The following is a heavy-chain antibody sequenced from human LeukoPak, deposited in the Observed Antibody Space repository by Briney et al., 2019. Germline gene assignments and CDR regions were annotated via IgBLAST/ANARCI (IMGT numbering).Heavy chain of an antibody. CDR1: GGSISGTNSY. J-gene: IGHJ6*03. Sequence: SETLSLTCIVSGGSISGTNSYWAWIRQPAGKGLEWIGSIYFSGSTFYKSSLESRLNMSVDMSTNQFSLKVRSVTAADTAVYYCARQRADYYYYYMDVWGKGTTVTVSS. V-gene: IGHV4-39*01. CDR2: IYFSGST. CDR3: ARQRADYYYYYMDV.